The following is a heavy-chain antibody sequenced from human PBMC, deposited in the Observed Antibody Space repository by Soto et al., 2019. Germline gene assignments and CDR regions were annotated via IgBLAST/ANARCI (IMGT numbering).Heavy chain of an antibody. D-gene: IGHD3-16*01. J-gene: IGHJ4*02. CDR1: GFIFSNSW. CDR3: ASGYYGYAVYLEY. V-gene: IGHV3-74*01. Sequence: EVQLVESGGGSVQPGGSLRLYCAASGFIFSNSWMHWVRQAPGKGLVWVSRINSDGVSLSYADSVQGRFTISRDNAKNTLYLQINSLRADDTAVYYCASGYYGYAVYLEYWGQGTLVTVSS. CDR2: INSDGVSL.